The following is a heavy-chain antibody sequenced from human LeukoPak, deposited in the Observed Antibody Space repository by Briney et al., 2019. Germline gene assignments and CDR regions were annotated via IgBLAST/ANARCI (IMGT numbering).Heavy chain of an antibody. CDR1: GFTFSSYS. D-gene: IGHD6-19*01. V-gene: IGHV3-21*01. Sequence: GGSLRLSCAASGFTFSSYSMYWVRQAPGKGLEWVSSISSDSTYIYYAGSVRGRFTISRDNAKNSLYLQMNSLRAEDTAMYYCARGNPFGYSSDWYHFDYWGQGTLVTVSS. J-gene: IGHJ4*02. CDR3: ARGNPFGYSSDWYHFDY. CDR2: ISSDSTYI.